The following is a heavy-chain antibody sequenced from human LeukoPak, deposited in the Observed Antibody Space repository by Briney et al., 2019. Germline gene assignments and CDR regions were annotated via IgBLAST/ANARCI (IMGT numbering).Heavy chain of an antibody. Sequence: GGSLRLSCSASGFTFSSYAMHWVRQAPGKGLEYVSAISSSGDSTYYADSVKGRFTISRDNSKNTLYLQMSSLRPEDAAVYYCVKDGMAVAGTAPLDYWGLGILVTGSS. D-gene: IGHD6-19*01. CDR1: GFTFSSYA. CDR3: VKDGMAVAGTAPLDY. V-gene: IGHV3-64D*08. CDR2: ISSSGDST. J-gene: IGHJ4*02.